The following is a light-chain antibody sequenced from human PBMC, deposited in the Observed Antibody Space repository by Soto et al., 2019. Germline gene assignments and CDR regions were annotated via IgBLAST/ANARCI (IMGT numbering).Light chain of an antibody. CDR2: DVS. J-gene: IGLJ1*01. CDR3: SSYTTSSTYV. Sequence: QSALTQPASVSGSPGQSITISCTGTNSDVGAYNYVSWFQQHPGKAPKLMVYDVSNRPSGVSNRFSGSKPGNTASLTISGLQAEDEADYYCSSYTTSSTYVFGDGTKVTVL. V-gene: IGLV2-14*03. CDR1: NSDVGAYNY.